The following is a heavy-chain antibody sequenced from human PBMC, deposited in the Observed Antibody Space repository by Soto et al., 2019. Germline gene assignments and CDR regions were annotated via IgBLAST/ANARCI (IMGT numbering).Heavy chain of an antibody. V-gene: IGHV1-69*01. CDR2: IIPIFGT. CDR3: ERVPTYYYYGLDV. J-gene: IGHJ6*02. Sequence: QVLLEQSGAEVKKPGSSVKVSCKAPGGTFSSYALTWVRQAPGQGLEWMGGIIPIFGTKYAERYQGRLTIIADESTSTAYMELSSLRSEDTAVYYCERVPTYYYYGLDVWGQGTTVTVSS. CDR1: GGTFSSYA.